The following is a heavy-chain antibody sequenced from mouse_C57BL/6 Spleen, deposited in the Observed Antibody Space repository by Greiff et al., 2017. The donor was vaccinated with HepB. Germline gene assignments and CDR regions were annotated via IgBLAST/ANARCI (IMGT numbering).Heavy chain of an antibody. J-gene: IGHJ3*01. V-gene: IGHV1-82*01. CDR1: GYAFSSSW. CDR2: IYPGDGDT. Sequence: QVQLQQSGPELVKPGASVKISCKASGYAFSSSWMHWVKQRPGKGLEWIGRIYPGDGDTNYNGKFKGKATLTADKSSSTAYMQLRSLTSEDSAVYLCARGDYGNVGFAYWGQGTLVTVSA. CDR3: ARGDYGNVGFAY. D-gene: IGHD2-1*01.